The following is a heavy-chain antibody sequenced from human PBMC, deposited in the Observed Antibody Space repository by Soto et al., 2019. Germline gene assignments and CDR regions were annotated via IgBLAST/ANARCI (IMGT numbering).Heavy chain of an antibody. CDR3: ARDYQYYYDSSGYPDY. J-gene: IGHJ4*02. V-gene: IGHV1-3*01. CDR2: INAGNGNT. Sequence: ASVKVSCKASGYTFTSYAMHWVRQAPGQRLEWMGWINAGNGNTKYSQKFQGRVTITRDTSASTAYMELSSLRSEDTAVYYCARDYQYYYDSSGYPDYWGQGTLVTVSS. D-gene: IGHD3-22*01. CDR1: GYTFTSYA.